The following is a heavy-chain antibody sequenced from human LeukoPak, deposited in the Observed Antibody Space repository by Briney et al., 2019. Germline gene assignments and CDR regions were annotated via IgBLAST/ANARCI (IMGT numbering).Heavy chain of an antibody. CDR2: INSDGSST. CDR3: ARGQNWFDP. J-gene: IGHJ5*02. CDR1: GFTFSSYA. V-gene: IGHV3-74*01. Sequence: GGSLRLSCAASGFTFSSYAMHWVRQAPGKGLVWFSRINSDGSSTSYADSVKGRFTISRDNAKNTLYLQMNSLRAEDKAVYYCARGQNWFDPWGQGTLVTVSS.